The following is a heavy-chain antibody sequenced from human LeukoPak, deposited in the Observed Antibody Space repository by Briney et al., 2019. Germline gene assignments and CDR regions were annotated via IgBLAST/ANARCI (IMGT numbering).Heavy chain of an antibody. CDR3: ARRATTERGHSYGLDY. CDR1: GFTFSSYA. D-gene: IGHD5-18*01. Sequence: GGSLRLSCAASGFTFSSYAMSWVRQAPGKGLEWVSSISTSSSSSYIYYADSVTGRFTISRDNAKNSLYLQMNSLRAEDTAVYYCARRATTERGHSYGLDYWGQGTLVTVS. J-gene: IGHJ4*02. CDR2: ISTSSSSSYI. V-gene: IGHV3-21*01.